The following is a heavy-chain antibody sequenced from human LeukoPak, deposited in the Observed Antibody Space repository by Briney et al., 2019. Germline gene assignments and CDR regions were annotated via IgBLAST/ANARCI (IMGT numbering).Heavy chain of an antibody. D-gene: IGHD6-13*01. V-gene: IGHV4-34*01. J-gene: IGHJ5*02. Sequence: SETLSLTCAVYGDSLSGYYWSWIRQPPGKGLEWIGEINHSGSTNYNPSLKSRVTVSVDTSKNQFSLKLTSVTAADTAVYYCARRVRIAAPFNPWGQGTLVIVPS. CDR2: INHSGST. CDR1: GDSLSGYY. CDR3: ARRVRIAAPFNP.